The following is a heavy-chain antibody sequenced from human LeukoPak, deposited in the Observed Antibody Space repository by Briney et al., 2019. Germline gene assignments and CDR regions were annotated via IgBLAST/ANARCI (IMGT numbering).Heavy chain of an antibody. CDR1: GFTFSTYT. CDR2: ISGDNSSI. D-gene: IGHD3-10*01. J-gene: IGHJ4*02. V-gene: IGHV3-48*01. Sequence: PGGSLRLSCAASGFTFSTYTMNWVRQAPGKGLEWVSYISGDNSSIYNADSVQGRFTISRDNAKNSLYLQMNSLRAEDTAVYYCARTRRVRGADYFDYWGQGTPVTVSS. CDR3: ARTRRVRGADYFDY.